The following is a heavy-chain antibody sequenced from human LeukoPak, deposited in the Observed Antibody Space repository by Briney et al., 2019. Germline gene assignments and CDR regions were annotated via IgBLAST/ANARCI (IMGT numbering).Heavy chain of an antibody. D-gene: IGHD3-9*01. CDR2: MNPNSGDT. V-gene: IGHV1-2*02. CDR1: GYTFTSYD. J-gene: IGHJ5*02. CDR3: ARVYDILTGYSDWFDP. Sequence: ASVKVSCKASGYTFTSYDINWVRQTAGQGLEWMGWMNPNSGDTNYAQKFQGRVTMTRDTSISTAYMELSRLTSDDTAVYYCARVYDILTGYSDWFDPWGQGTLVTVSS.